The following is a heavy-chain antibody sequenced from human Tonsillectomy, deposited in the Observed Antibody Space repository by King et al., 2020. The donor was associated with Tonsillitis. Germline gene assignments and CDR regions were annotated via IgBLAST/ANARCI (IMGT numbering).Heavy chain of an antibody. Sequence: VQLVESGGGLVQPGESLRLSCAASGFTFSSYVMTWVRQAPGKGLEWVSGISDSGGITYYADSVKGRFPISRDNSKSMFYLQLNSLRAEDTAVYYCAKARRKITFGGIIGPDYWGQGTLVTVSS. V-gene: IGHV3-23*04. CDR3: AKARRKITFGGIIGPDY. CDR1: GFTFSSYV. D-gene: IGHD3-16*02. J-gene: IGHJ4*02. CDR2: ISDSGGIT.